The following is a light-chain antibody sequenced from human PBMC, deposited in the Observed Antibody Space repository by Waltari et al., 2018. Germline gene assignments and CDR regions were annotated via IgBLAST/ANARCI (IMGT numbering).Light chain of an antibody. CDR1: QSVLHTNNKDY. CDR3: QQYYSTPNT. CDR2: GAS. V-gene: IGKV4-1*01. J-gene: IGKJ2*01. Sequence: DIVMTQSPDSLGVSLGERATINCKSSQSVLHTNNKDYLAWYQQKPGQPPNLLIYGASTREIGVPDRFSGSGSGTSFTLTISSLQAEDVAVYYCQQYYSTPNTFGQGTKLEIK.